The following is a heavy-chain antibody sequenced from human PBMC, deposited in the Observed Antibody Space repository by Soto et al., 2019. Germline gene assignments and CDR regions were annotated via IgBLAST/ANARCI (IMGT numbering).Heavy chain of an antibody. CDR2: VYYSGSN. Sequence: PSGTLSHTCTVSGGSISNYYWTWVRQPPGKGLEWIGYVYYSGSNNYNPSLESRVTISIDASKNQFSLKMKSVTAADTAVFYCARDYLLTGFDPWGQGALVTVSS. J-gene: IGHJ5*02. D-gene: IGHD3-9*01. CDR1: GGSISNYY. CDR3: ARDYLLTGFDP. V-gene: IGHV4-59*01.